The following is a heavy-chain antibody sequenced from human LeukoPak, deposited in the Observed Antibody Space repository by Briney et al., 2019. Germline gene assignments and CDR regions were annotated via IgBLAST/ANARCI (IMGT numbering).Heavy chain of an antibody. J-gene: IGHJ4*02. D-gene: IGHD3-16*01. CDR3: ARGLHADDY. CDR2: IKNGGSP. CDR1: GDSIGSSSDW. V-gene: IGHV4-39*07. Sequence: PSETLSLTCTVSGDSIGSSSDWWGWIRQPPGKGLEWVGHIKNGGSPNYNPPLKSRVTISVDTSKNQFSLTVSSVTAADTAVYYCARGLHADDYWGQGTLVTVSS.